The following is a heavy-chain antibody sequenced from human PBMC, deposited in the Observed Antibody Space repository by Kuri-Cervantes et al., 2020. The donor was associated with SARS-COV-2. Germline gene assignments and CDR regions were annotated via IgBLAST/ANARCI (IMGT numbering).Heavy chain of an antibody. CDR1: GGTFSSYA. J-gene: IGHJ3*02. CDR3: ARGAPIVVVPAAKGDDAFDI. V-gene: IGHV1-69*05. D-gene: IGHD2-2*01. CDR2: IIPIFGTA. Sequence: VKVSCKASGGTFSSYAISWVRQAPGQGLEWMGGIIPIFGTANYAQKFQGRVTMTRDTSTSTVYMELSSLRSEDTAVYYCARGAPIVVVPAAKGDDAFDIWGQGTMVTVSS.